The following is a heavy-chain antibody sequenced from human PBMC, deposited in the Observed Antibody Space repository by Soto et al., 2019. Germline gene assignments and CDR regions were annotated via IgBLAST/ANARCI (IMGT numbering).Heavy chain of an antibody. D-gene: IGHD3-3*01. CDR2: ISSSSSTI. CDR3: ATVIWSGHLTSDL. Sequence: EVQVVESGGGLVQPGGSLRLSCAASGFTFSSNSMNWVRQAPGKGLEWISYISSSSSTIYADSVKGRFTLSRDNAKNSLYLQLNSLRDEDTAVYYCATVIWSGHLTSDLWGQGTLVTVSS. J-gene: IGHJ5*02. CDR1: GFTFSSNS. V-gene: IGHV3-48*02.